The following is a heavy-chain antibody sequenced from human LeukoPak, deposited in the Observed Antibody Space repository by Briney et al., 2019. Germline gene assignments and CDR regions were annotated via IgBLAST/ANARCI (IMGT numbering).Heavy chain of an antibody. V-gene: IGHV1-2*02. J-gene: IGHJ4*02. D-gene: IGHD6-13*01. Sequence: ASVKVSCKASGYTFTSYYMHWVRQAPGQGLEWMGWINPNSGGTNYAQKFQGRVTMTRDTPISTAYMELSRLRSDDTAVYYCARVTNSSSWFRPTYFDYWGQGTLVTVSS. CDR2: INPNSGGT. CDR1: GYTFTSYY. CDR3: ARVTNSSSWFRPTYFDY.